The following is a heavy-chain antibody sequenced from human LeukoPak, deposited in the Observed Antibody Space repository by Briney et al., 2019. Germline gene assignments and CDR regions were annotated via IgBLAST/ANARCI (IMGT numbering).Heavy chain of an antibody. CDR3: ARTRYCSSTSCNIFDY. D-gene: IGHD2-2*02. Sequence: SGPALVKPTQTLTLTCTFSGFSLSTSGMRVSWIRQPPGKALEWLARIDWDDDKFYGTSLKTRLTISKDTSKNQVVLTMTNMDPVDTATYYCARTRYCSSTSCNIFDYWGQGTLVTVSS. V-gene: IGHV2-70*04. CDR1: GFSLSTSGMR. J-gene: IGHJ4*02. CDR2: IDWDDDK.